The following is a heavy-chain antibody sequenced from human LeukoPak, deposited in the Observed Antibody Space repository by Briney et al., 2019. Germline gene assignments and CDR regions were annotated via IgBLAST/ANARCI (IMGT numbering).Heavy chain of an antibody. V-gene: IGHV3-20*01. CDR1: GFTFDDYG. CDR2: INWNGGST. CDR3: ARGVVRPYYYYGMDV. D-gene: IGHD2-15*01. J-gene: IGHJ6*02. Sequence: GGSLRLSCAASGFTFDDYGMSWVRQAPGKGLEWVSGINWNGGSTGYADSVKGRFTISRDNAKNSLYLQMNSLRAEDTALYHCARGVVRPYYYYGMDVWGQGTTVTVSS.